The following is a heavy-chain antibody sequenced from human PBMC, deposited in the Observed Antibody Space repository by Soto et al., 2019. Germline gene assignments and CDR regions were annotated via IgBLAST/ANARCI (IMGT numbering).Heavy chain of an antibody. Sequence: GESLKISCKGSGYSFTSYWIGWVRQMPGKGLEWMGIIYPGDSDTRYSPSFQGQVTISADKSISTAYLQWSSLKASDTAMYYCARLPYYDSSGYYPNWFDPRGQGTLVTVSS. CDR2: IYPGDSDT. CDR1: GYSFTSYW. V-gene: IGHV5-51*01. CDR3: ARLPYYDSSGYYPNWFDP. D-gene: IGHD3-22*01. J-gene: IGHJ5*02.